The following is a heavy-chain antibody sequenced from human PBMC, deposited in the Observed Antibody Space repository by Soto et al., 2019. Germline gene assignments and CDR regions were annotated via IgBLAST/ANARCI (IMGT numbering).Heavy chain of an antibody. Sequence: EVQVVEAGGGLVQPGGSLRLSCSASGFTFSSYALHWVRQAPGKGLEYVAGISSNGGSIFYADSVKGRFTSSRDNSKNIVYLQMTGLRVDDTATYSCVKDRCGGTSGYFDSWGQGTLVTVSS. D-gene: IGHD2-15*01. CDR1: GFTFSSYA. J-gene: IGHJ4*02. CDR3: VKDRCGGTSGYFDS. V-gene: IGHV3-64D*08. CDR2: ISSNGGSI.